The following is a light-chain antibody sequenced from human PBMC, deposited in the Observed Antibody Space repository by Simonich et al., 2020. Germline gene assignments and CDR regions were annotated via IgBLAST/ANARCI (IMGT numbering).Light chain of an antibody. CDR3: QQYYSTPLT. J-gene: IGKJ4*01. CDR1: QSVLYSSNNKNY. V-gene: IGKV4-1*01. CDR2: GAS. Sequence: DIVMTQSPDSLAVSLGERATINCKSSQSVLYSSNNKNYLAWYQQKPGQPPKLLIYGASTRESGVPDRFSGSGYGTDFTLTISSLQAEDVAVYSCQQYYSTPLTFGGGTKVEIK.